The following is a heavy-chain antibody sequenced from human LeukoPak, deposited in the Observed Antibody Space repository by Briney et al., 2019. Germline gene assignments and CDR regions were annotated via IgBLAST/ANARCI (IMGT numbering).Heavy chain of an antibody. Sequence: SETLSLTCTVSGGSISSYYWSWIRQPAGKGLEWIGRIYTSGSTNYNPSLKSRVTMSVDTSKSQFSLKLSSVTAADTAVYYCARDYDFWSGYSGGYYYYYYMDVWGKGTTVTASS. CDR3: ARDYDFWSGYSGGYYYYYYMDV. D-gene: IGHD3-3*01. CDR2: IYTSGST. J-gene: IGHJ6*03. CDR1: GGSISSYY. V-gene: IGHV4-4*07.